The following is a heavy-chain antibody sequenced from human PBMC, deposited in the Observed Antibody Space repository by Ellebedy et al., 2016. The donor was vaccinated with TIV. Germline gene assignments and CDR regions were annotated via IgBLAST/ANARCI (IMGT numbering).Heavy chain of an antibody. CDR1: GGSISNYY. CDR3: ARQIAAAGTFFIDY. V-gene: IGHV4-59*08. J-gene: IGHJ4*02. Sequence: MPSETLSLTCTVSGGSISNYYWSWIRQPPGKGLEWLGSIFYSGSTYYNPSLKSRVTISLDTSKSQFSLTLTPATAADTAVYYCARQIAAAGTFFIDYWGQGTLVTVSS. CDR2: IFYSGST. D-gene: IGHD6-13*01.